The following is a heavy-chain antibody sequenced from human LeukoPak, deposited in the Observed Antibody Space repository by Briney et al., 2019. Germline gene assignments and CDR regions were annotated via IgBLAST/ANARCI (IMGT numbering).Heavy chain of an antibody. CDR2: IIPIFGTA. CDR3: ARGLHGGNSDDAFDI. Sequence: ASVKVSCKASGYTFTSYGISWVRQAPGQGLEWMGRIIPIFGTANYAQKFQGRVTITTDESTSTAYMELSSLRSEDTAVYYCARGLHGGNSDDAFDIWGQGTMVTVSS. D-gene: IGHD4-23*01. V-gene: IGHV1-69*05. CDR1: GYTFTSYG. J-gene: IGHJ3*02.